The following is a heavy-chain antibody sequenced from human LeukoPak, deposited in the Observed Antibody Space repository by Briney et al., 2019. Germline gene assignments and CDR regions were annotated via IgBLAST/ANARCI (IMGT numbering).Heavy chain of an antibody. V-gene: IGHV3-15*07. J-gene: IGHJ4*02. CDR2: VLSRAGGGTI. CDR1: GLTFSNAW. CDR3: VTGGGYNGLDY. Sequence: GGSLRLSCAVSGLTFSNAWMNWVRQAPGKGLEWVGRVLSRAGGGTIDYAAPVKGRFTISRDDSKNALFLQMNSLRTEDTAVYYCVTGGGYNGLDYWGQGAPVTVSS. D-gene: IGHD5-12*01.